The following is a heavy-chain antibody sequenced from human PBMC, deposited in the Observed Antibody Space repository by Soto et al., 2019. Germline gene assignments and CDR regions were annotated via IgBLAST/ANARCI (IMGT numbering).Heavy chain of an antibody. CDR1: GYTFTTSA. V-gene: IGHV1-18*01. Sequence: QVQVLQSGPEVKRPGASVTVSCKTSGYTFTTSAITGVRQAPGQGLEWVGGIRPTNGNRKSAQRLQGRVTLTTDTSASTAYMELRSLTSDYTAMYYCARDTESNRYNDWGQGTLVTVSS. J-gene: IGHJ1*01. CDR2: IRPTNGNR. D-gene: IGHD1-20*01. CDR3: ARDTESNRYND.